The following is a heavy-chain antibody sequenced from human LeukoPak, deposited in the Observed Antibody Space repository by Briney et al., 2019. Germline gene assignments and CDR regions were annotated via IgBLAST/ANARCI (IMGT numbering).Heavy chain of an antibody. J-gene: IGHJ6*03. CDR1: GFTFSGYS. V-gene: IGHV3-21*01. CDR2: ISFSSSYI. D-gene: IGHD2-2*01. Sequence: GSLRLSCSASGFTFSGYSMNWVRQAPGKGLEWVSSISFSSSYIYYADSVKGRFSISRDNAKNSLYLQMNSLRAEDTAVYHCARYCSSTSCSEDFYYMDVWGKGTTVTVSS. CDR3: ARYCSSTSCSEDFYYMDV.